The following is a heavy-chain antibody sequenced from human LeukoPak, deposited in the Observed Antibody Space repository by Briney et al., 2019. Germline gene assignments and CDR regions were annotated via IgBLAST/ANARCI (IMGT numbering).Heavy chain of an antibody. CDR2: IYYSGST. J-gene: IGHJ5*02. D-gene: IGHD3-3*01. Sequence: SETLSLTCTVSGGFISSGGYYWSWIRQHPGKGLEWIGYIYYSGSTYYNPSLKSRVTISVDTSKNQFSLKLSSVTAADTAVYYCARGSGFLDYNWFDPWGQGTLVTVSS. CDR1: GGFISSGGYY. CDR3: ARGSGFLDYNWFDP. V-gene: IGHV4-31*03.